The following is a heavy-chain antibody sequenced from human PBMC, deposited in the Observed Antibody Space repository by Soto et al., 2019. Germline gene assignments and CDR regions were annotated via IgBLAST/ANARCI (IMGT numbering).Heavy chain of an antibody. CDR3: TTLFYYYDTSNY. CDR1: GFTFSNAW. D-gene: IGHD3-22*01. Sequence: EVQLVESGGGLVKPGGSLRLSCAASGFTFSNAWMNWVRQAPGKGLEWVGRIKSKTAGGTIDYAAPVKGRFTISRDDSKNTLYLQLNSLQTEDTAMYYCTTLFYYYDTSNYWGRGTLVTVST. J-gene: IGHJ4*02. CDR2: IKSKTAGGTI. V-gene: IGHV3-15*07.